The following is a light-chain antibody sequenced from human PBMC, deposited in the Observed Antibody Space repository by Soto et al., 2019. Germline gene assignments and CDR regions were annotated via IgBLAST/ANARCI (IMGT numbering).Light chain of an antibody. CDR3: SSYTTTSTYV. Sequence: QSALSQPASVSGSPGQSIAISCTGTSSDVGAYNYVSWYQQLPGKAPKLMIYDVGNRPSGVSNRFSGSKSGNTASLTISGLQAEDEADYYCSSYTTTSTYVFGTGTK. V-gene: IGLV2-14*03. CDR2: DVG. J-gene: IGLJ1*01. CDR1: SSDVGAYNY.